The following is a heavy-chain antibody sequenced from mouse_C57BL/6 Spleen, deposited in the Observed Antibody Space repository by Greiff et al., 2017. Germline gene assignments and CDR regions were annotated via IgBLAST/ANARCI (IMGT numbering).Heavy chain of an antibody. D-gene: IGHD2-4*01. CDR1: GFTFSDYG. CDR2: ISSGSSTI. V-gene: IGHV5-17*01. CDR3: ARQDYDYDGAMDY. J-gene: IGHJ4*01. Sequence: EVHLVESGGGLVKPGGSLKLSCAASGFTFSDYGMHWVRQAPEKGLEWVAYISSGSSTIYYADTVKGRFTISRDNAKNTLFLQMTSLRSEDTAMYYCARQDYDYDGAMDYWGQGTSVTVSS.